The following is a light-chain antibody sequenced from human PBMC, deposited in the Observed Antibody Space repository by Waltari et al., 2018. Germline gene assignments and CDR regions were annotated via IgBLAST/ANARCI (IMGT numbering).Light chain of an antibody. CDR1: QSVLYNSNNKNY. Sequence: DIMMTQSPDSLAVSLGERATINCKSSQSVLYNSNNKNYLAWYQQKPGQPPQLLIYWASTRESGVPDRFSGSGSGTDFTLTISSLQAEDVAVYYCQKYYSTITFGQGTRLEIK. CDR2: WAS. CDR3: QKYYSTIT. J-gene: IGKJ5*01. V-gene: IGKV4-1*01.